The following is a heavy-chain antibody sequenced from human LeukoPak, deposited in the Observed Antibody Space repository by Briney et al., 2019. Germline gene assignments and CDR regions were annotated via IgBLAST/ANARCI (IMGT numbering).Heavy chain of an antibody. V-gene: IGHV3-23*01. CDR2: ISSSGSST. CDR3: AKGPETGRFDY. CDR1: GFPFNIYT. D-gene: IGHD1-14*01. Sequence: PGGSLRLSCAASGFPFNIYTMNWVRQAPGKGLGWVSAISSSGSSTYYADSVKGRFTISRDNAKNTLYLQMNSLRAEDTAVYYCAKGPETGRFDYWGQGTLVTVSS. J-gene: IGHJ4*02.